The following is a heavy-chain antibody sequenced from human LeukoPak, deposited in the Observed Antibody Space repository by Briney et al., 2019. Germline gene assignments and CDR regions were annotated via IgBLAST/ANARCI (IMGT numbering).Heavy chain of an antibody. J-gene: IGHJ6*03. CDR2: IYPGDSDT. V-gene: IGHV5-51*01. D-gene: IGHD5-18*01. Sequence: RRKARKISCKGSGYRFISYSIGGVGHRPGKGLEGMGIIYPGDSDTRYSPSLQGQVTISADTSISTAYLQWSSLKASDTAMYYCARLSGYRYELYYMDVWGKGTTVIVSS. CDR3: ARLSGYRYELYYMDV. CDR1: GYRFISYS.